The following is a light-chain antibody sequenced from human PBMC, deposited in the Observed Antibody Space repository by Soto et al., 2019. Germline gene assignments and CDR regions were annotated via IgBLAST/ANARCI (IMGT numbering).Light chain of an antibody. CDR1: QGITSY. CDR2: SAS. Sequence: IQLPQSASSLSAKIGDRVTITCRASQGITSYLAWYQQRPGKAPRLLIYSASTLQSGVPSRFSGSGYGTDFTLTISRLQPEDFATYYCQQSYSTPTFGQGTKVDIK. V-gene: IGKV1-39*01. CDR3: QQSYSTPT. J-gene: IGKJ1*01.